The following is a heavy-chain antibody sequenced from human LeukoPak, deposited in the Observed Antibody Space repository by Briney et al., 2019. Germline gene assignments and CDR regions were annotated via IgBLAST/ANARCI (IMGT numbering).Heavy chain of an antibody. CDR3: ARGLIVGAILLHDAFDT. D-gene: IGHD1-26*01. V-gene: IGHV1-2*02. J-gene: IGHJ3*02. Sequence: ASVKLSCKASGYTFTGYYMRWVRQAPGQGLEWMGWINPNSGGTNYAQKFQGRVTMTRDTSISTAYMELSRLRSDDTAVYYCARGLIVGAILLHDAFDTWGQGTMVTVSS. CDR1: GYTFTGYY. CDR2: INPNSGGT.